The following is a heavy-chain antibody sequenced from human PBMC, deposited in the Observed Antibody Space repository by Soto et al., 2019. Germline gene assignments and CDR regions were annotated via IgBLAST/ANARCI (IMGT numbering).Heavy chain of an antibody. CDR1: GGSFSGYY. V-gene: IGHV4-34*01. D-gene: IGHD3-3*01. CDR2: INHSGST. Sequence: SETLSLTCAVYGGSFSGYYWSWIRQPPGKGLEWIGEINHSGSTNYNPSLKSRVTISVDTSKNQFSLKLSSVTAADTAVYYCARGLGYYDFWSGYLWFDPWGQGTLVTVS. CDR3: ARGLGYYDFWSGYLWFDP. J-gene: IGHJ5*02.